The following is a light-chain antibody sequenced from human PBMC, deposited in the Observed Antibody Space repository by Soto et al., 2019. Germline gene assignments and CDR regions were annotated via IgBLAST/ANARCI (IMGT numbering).Light chain of an antibody. Sequence: QSVLTQPASVSGSPGQSITIPCTGTSSDVGGYIYVSWYQQHPGKAPKLMIYDVTNRPSGVSNRFSGSKSGNTASLTISGLQAEDEADYYCSSYTSSSTLGVFGTGTTVTVL. V-gene: IGLV2-14*01. CDR1: SSDVGGYIY. CDR2: DVT. CDR3: SSYTSSSTLGV. J-gene: IGLJ1*01.